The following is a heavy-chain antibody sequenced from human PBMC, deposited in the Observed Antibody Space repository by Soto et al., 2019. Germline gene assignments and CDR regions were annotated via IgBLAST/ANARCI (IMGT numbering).Heavy chain of an antibody. V-gene: IGHV2-5*02. CDR2: IYWDDDQ. D-gene: IGHD2-15*01. CDR1: GFSLSAPGVG. CDR3: VHTPNYRLGGLHY. Sequence: SGPTLVNPTETLTLTCSFSGFSLSAPGVGVGWVRQPRGQALEFLALIYWDDDQKFRPSLRNRLTISKGTSKNEVVLTMTNMDSVDSGTYYCVHTPNYRLGGLHYWGRGTLVTVSS. J-gene: IGHJ4*02.